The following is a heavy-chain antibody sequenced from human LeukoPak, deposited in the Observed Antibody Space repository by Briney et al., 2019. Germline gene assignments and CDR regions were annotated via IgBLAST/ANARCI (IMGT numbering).Heavy chain of an antibody. CDR2: IYWNDDK. J-gene: IGHJ4*02. CDR3: AHIVTSAPGYYFDY. D-gene: IGHD2-21*01. V-gene: IGHV2-5*01. CDR1: GFSLSTSGVG. Sequence: ESGPTLVKPTQTLTLTCTFSGFSLSTSGVGVGWIRQPPGKALEWLALIYWNDDKRYSPSLKSRLTITKDTSKNQVVLTMTNMDPVDTATYYCAHIVTSAPGYYFDYWGQGTLVTVSS.